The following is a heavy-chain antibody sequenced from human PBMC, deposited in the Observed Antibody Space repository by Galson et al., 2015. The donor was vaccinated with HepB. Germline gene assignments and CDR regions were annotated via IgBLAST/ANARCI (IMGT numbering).Heavy chain of an antibody. CDR2: INAGNGNT. CDR3: ARAGAQGGGRLLYYYYYMDV. Sequence: SVKVSCKASGYTFTSYAMHWVRQAPGQRLEWMGWINAGNGNTKYSQKFQGRVTITRDTSASTAYMELSSLRSEDTAVYYCARAGAQGGGRLLYYYYYMDVWGKGTTVTVSS. V-gene: IGHV1-3*01. D-gene: IGHD3-22*01. CDR1: GYTFTSYA. J-gene: IGHJ6*03.